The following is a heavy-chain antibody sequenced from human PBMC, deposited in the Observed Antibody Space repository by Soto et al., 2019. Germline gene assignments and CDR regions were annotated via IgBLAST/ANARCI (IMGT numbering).Heavy chain of an antibody. V-gene: IGHV1-18*01. D-gene: IGHD6-19*01. CDR2: VNAYNGNT. CDR3: AREAVSGRTGFDY. CDR1: GGTFSSYT. Sequence: ASVKVSCKESGGTFSSYTISWVRQAPGQGLEWMGWVNAYNGNTNYAQKFQGRVTMTTDTSTSTAYMELRSLRSDDTAVYYCAREAVSGRTGFDYWGQGTLVTVSS. J-gene: IGHJ4*02.